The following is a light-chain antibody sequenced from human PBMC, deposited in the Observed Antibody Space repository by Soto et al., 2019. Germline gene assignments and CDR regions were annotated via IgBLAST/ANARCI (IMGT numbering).Light chain of an antibody. CDR1: SSDVGGYNY. V-gene: IGLV2-8*01. Sequence: QSALTQPPSASGSPGQSVTISCTGTSSDVGGYNYVSWYQQHPGKAPKLMIYEVSKRPSGVPDRLSGSKSGNTASLTVSGLQAEDEADYYCSSYAGSNILYVFGTGTKVTVL. J-gene: IGLJ1*01. CDR2: EVS. CDR3: SSYAGSNILYV.